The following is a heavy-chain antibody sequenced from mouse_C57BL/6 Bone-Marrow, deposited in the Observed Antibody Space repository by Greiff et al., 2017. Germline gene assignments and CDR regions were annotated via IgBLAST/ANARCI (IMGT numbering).Heavy chain of an antibody. CDR3: AREGPMVTTGYWYFDV. D-gene: IGHD2-2*01. V-gene: IGHV1-74*01. CDR2: IHPSDSDT. J-gene: IGHJ1*03. CDR1: GYTFTSYW. Sequence: QVQLKQPGAELVKPGASVKVSCKASGYTFTSYWMHWVKQRPGQGLEWIGRIHPSDSDTNYNQKFKGKATLTVDKSSSTAYMQLSSLTSEDSAVYYCAREGPMVTTGYWYFDVWGTGTTVTVSS.